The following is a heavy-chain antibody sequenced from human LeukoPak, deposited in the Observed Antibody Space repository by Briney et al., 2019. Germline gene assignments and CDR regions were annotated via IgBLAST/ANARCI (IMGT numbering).Heavy chain of an antibody. CDR1: GFTFSSFG. Sequence: PGGSLRLSCAASGFTFSSFGLHWVRQAPGKGLEWVAVIWYDGSNKKYVDSVKGRSTISRDNSKNTLYLQMNSLRAEDTAVYYCVRVRVATMGPPDYWGQGTLVTVSS. V-gene: IGHV3-33*01. CDR3: VRVRVATMGPPDY. CDR2: IWYDGSNK. D-gene: IGHD5-12*01. J-gene: IGHJ4*02.